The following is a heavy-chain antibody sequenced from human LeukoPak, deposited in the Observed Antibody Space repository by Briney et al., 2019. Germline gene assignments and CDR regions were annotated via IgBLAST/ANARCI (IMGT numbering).Heavy chain of an antibody. D-gene: IGHD3-16*01. Sequence: SETLSLTCTVSGGSISSGGYYWSWIRQHPGKGLEWIGYIYYSGSTYYNPSLKSRVTISVGTSKNQFSLKLSSVTAADTAVYYCARDAVGGENFDYWGQGTLVTVSS. CDR2: IYYSGST. CDR3: ARDAVGGENFDY. CDR1: GGSISSGGYY. V-gene: IGHV4-31*03. J-gene: IGHJ4*02.